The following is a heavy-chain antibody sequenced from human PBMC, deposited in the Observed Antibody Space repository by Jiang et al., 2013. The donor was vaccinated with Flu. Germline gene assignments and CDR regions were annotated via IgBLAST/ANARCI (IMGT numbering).Heavy chain of an antibody. CDR2: IIPVLGIA. J-gene: IGHJ3*02. Sequence: GAEVKKPGSSVRVSCRASEVTFATYTINWVRQAPGQGLEWMGRIIPVLGIANYAQKFQGRVTITADKSTSTAYMELSSLRSEDTAVYYCARDLTAEMATLEVADAFDIWGQGTMVTVSS. CDR3: ARDLTAEMATLEVADAFDI. V-gene: IGHV1-69*04. CDR1: EVTFATYT. D-gene: IGHD5-24*01.